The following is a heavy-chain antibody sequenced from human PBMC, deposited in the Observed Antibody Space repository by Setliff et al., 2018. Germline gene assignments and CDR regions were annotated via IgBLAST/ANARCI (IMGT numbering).Heavy chain of an antibody. Sequence: PGESLKISCTASGFIFSNYWITWVRQAPGKGLEWVSYISSSSSTIYYADSVKGRFTISRDNAKNSLYLQMNSLRAEDTAVYYCARDRGSGSYFLRYFDYWGQGTLVTVSS. CDR2: ISSSSSTI. CDR1: GFIFSNYW. CDR3: ARDRGSGSYFLRYFDY. J-gene: IGHJ4*02. D-gene: IGHD1-26*01. V-gene: IGHV3-48*01.